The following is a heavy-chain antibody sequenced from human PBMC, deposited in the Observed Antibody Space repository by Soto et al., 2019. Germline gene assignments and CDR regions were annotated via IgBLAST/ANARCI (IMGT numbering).Heavy chain of an antibody. CDR3: ARRWGSSGSMAFYS. D-gene: IGHD3-22*01. J-gene: IGHJ4*02. CDR2: MYLGDSDT. CDR1: GYSFTSYW. V-gene: IGHV5-51*01. Sequence: GESLKISCKGSGYSFTSYWLGWVRQMPEKGLEWMGIMYLGDSDTKYSPSFQGQVTISADKSASNAYLQWSSLKASDTAMYHCARRWGSSGSMAFYSWGQGALVTVSS.